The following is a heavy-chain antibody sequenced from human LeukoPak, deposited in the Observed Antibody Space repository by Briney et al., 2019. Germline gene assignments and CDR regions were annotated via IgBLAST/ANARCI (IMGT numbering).Heavy chain of an antibody. J-gene: IGHJ4*02. V-gene: IGHV4-39*01. CDR2: IAYSGST. CDR1: GGSISDSPY. D-gene: IGHD1-1*01. Sequence: SSETLSLTCTVSGGSISDSPYWGWIRQSPGKGPEWVGTIAYSGSTSYSPSLRGRVTISVDTSRNQCSLNLSSVTATDTAVYYCARHTSGTMFSYWGQGTLVTVSS. CDR3: ARHTSGTMFSY.